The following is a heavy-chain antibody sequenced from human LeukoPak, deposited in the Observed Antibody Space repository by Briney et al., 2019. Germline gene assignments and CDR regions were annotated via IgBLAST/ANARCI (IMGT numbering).Heavy chain of an antibody. Sequence: SETLSLTCAVYGGSFSGYYWSWIRQPPGKGLEWIGEINHSGGTNYNPSLKSQVTISVDTSKNQFSLKLSSVTAADTAVYYCARVGLEESYDYWGQGTLVTASS. CDR3: ARVGLEESYDY. CDR1: GGSFSGYY. J-gene: IGHJ4*02. V-gene: IGHV4-34*01. CDR2: INHSGGT.